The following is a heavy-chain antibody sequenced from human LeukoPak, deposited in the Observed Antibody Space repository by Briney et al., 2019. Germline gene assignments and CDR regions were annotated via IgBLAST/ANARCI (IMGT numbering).Heavy chain of an antibody. CDR2: ISSSSSYI. D-gene: IGHD6-19*01. J-gene: IGHJ4*02. V-gene: IGHV3-21*01. CDR1: GFTFSSYS. CDR3: ARDRSGWDGLVDY. Sequence: GGSLRLSCAASGFTFSSYSMNWVRQAPGKGLEWVSSISSSSSYIYYADSVKGRFTISRDNAKNSLYLQMNSLRAEDTAVYYCARDRSGWDGLVDYWGQGALVTVSS.